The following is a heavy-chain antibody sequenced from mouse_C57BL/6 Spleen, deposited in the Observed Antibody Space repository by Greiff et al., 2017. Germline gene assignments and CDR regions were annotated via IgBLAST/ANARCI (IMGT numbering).Heavy chain of an antibody. V-gene: IGHV1-4*01. J-gene: IGHJ4*01. CDR3: AGPGGSSYDAMDY. Sequence: QVQLQQSGAELARPGASVKMSCKASGYTFTSYTMHWVKRRPGQGLEWIGYINPSSGYTKYNQKFKDKATLTADKSSSTAYMQLSSLTSEDSAVYYCAGPGGSSYDAMDYWGQGTSVTVSS. CDR2: INPSSGYT. CDR1: GYTFTSYT. D-gene: IGHD1-1*01.